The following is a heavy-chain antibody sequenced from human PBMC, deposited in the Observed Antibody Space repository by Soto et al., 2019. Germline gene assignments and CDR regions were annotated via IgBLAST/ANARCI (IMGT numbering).Heavy chain of an antibody. CDR1: GFTFSSYS. Sequence: QVQLVEFGGGVVQPGRSLRLSCAASGFTFSSYSMHWVRQAPGKGLEWVAVISYDGSYKYYADSVKGRFTISRDNSKNTLYLQMNSLRAEDTAVYYCARGAGIAVTATSFDYWGQGTLVTVSS. V-gene: IGHV3-30-3*01. CDR2: ISYDGSYK. J-gene: IGHJ4*02. CDR3: ARGAGIAVTATSFDY. D-gene: IGHD6-19*01.